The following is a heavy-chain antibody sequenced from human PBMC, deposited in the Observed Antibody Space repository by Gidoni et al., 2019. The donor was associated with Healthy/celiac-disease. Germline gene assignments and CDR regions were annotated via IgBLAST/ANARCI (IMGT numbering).Heavy chain of an antibody. CDR3: AILRYFDWLPLRDY. D-gene: IGHD3-9*01. J-gene: IGHJ4*02. CDR1: GGSFSGYY. CDR2: INHSGST. V-gene: IGHV4-34*01. Sequence: QVQLQQWGAGLLKPSETLSLTCAVYGGSFSGYYWSWLRQPPGKGLEWIGEINHSGSTNYNPSLKSRVTISVDTSKNQFSLKLSSVTAADTAVYYCAILRYFDWLPLRDYWGQGTLVTVSS.